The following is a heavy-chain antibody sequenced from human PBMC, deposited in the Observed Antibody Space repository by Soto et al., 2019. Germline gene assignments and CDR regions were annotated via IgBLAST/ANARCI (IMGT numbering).Heavy chain of an antibody. CDR3: AKNGHPPYYYYGMDV. D-gene: IGHD2-8*01. Sequence: ASVKVSCKASVYSFSTYGISWVRQAPGQGLEWMGWISGYNGDTNYAQKFQGRVTMTIDTSTTTAYLELRRLTYDDTAVYFCAKNGHPPYYYYGMDVWGQGTTVTVSS. J-gene: IGHJ6*02. CDR2: ISGYNGDT. V-gene: IGHV1-18*01. CDR1: VYSFSTYG.